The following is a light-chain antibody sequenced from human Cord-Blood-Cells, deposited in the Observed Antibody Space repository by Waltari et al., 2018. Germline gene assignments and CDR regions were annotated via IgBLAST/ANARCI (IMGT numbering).Light chain of an antibody. CDR3: MQALQTPWT. J-gene: IGKJ1*01. CDR2: LGS. V-gene: IGKV2-28*01. CDR1: QSLLHSNGYNY. Sequence: IVMPQSPLSLPVTPGEPASISFRSSQSLLHSNGYNYLDWYLQKPGQSPQLLIYLGSNRASGVPDRFSGSGSGTDFTLKISRVEAEDVGVYYCMQALQTPWTFGQGTKVEIK.